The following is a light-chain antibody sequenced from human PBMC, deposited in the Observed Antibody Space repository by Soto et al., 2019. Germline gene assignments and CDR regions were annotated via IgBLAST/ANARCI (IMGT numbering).Light chain of an antibody. CDR1: SGDIGSYNR. CDR3: SSYTNINTSACV. CDR2: EDT. Sequence: QSVLTQPASVSGSPGQSITISCTGTSGDIGSYNRVSWYQQHPGKAPKLIIYEDTDRPSGVSNRFSGSKSGNTASLTISGRQAEDEAEYYCSSYTNINTSACVFGTGTKLTVL. V-gene: IGLV2-14*01. J-gene: IGLJ1*01.